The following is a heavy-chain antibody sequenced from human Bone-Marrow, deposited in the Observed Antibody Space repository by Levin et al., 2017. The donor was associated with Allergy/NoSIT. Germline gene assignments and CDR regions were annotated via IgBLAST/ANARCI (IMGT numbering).Heavy chain of an antibody. CDR2: INHSGST. CDR3: ARGGRWSFSYYFDY. V-gene: IGHV4-34*01. D-gene: IGHD3-10*01. CDR1: GGSFPGYF. J-gene: IGHJ4*02. Sequence: SQTFSLTCAVDGGSFPGYFWTWIRQPPGKGLEWIGEINHSGSTKYNPSLTSRVTISVDTSKKEFSLNLSSVTAADTAVFYCARGGRWSFSYYFDYWGQGTRVTVSS.